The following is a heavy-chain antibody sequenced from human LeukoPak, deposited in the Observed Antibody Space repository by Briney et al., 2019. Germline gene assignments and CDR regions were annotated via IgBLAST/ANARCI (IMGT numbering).Heavy chain of an antibody. CDR1: GGSTSSSSYY. Sequence: SETLSLTCTVSGGSTSSSSYYWGWIRQPPGKGLEWIGSIYYSGSTYYNPSLKSRVTISVDTSKNQFSLKLRSVTAADTVVYYCAREGGSYYPHYYFDYWGQGTLVTVSS. D-gene: IGHD1-26*01. V-gene: IGHV4-39*07. CDR2: IYYSGST. J-gene: IGHJ4*02. CDR3: AREGGSYYPHYYFDY.